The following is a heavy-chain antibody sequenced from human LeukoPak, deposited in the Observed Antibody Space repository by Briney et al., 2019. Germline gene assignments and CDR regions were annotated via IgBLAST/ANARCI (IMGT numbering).Heavy chain of an antibody. J-gene: IGHJ4*02. D-gene: IGHD6-13*01. Sequence: GGSLRLSCAASGLSFSSYAFDWVRQAPGKGREWVAIMSYDGTDKYYGGSVKGRFTISRDNSKNTLYLQMNSLRAEDTAVYYCARVPRNASSWEVDYWGQGTLVTVSS. V-gene: IGHV3-30*04. CDR2: MSYDGTDK. CDR1: GLSFSSYA. CDR3: ARVPRNASSWEVDY.